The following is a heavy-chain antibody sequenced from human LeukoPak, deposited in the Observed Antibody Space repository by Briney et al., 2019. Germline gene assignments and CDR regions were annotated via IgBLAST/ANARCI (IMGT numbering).Heavy chain of an antibody. CDR2: IYYSGST. V-gene: IGHV4-59*08. CDR3: ARRANNYGSGYFDY. J-gene: IGHJ4*02. Sequence: NPSETLSLTCTVSGGSISSSYWSWIRQPPGKGLEWIGYIYYSGSTNYNPSLKSRVTISVDTSKNQFSLKLNSVTAADTAVYYCARRANNYGSGYFDYWGQGTLVTVPS. CDR1: GGSISSSY. D-gene: IGHD3-10*01.